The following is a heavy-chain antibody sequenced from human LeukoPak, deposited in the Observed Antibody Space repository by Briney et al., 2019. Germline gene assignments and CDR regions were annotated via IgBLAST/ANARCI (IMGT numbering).Heavy chain of an antibody. V-gene: IGHV1-2*02. CDR2: INPNSNGT. CDR3: ARGGSFWSGYPKWFDP. J-gene: IGHJ5*02. Sequence: ASVKVSCKASGYTFVGYDMHWVRQAPGQGLEWMGWINPNSNGTDYAQKFQGRVTMTTDTSISTVYMELSSLRSDDTAVYYCARGGSFWSGYPKWFDPWGQGTLVTVSS. CDR1: GYTFVGYD. D-gene: IGHD3-3*01.